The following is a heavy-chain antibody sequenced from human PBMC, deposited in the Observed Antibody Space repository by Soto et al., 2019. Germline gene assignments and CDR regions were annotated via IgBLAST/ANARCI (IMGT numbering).Heavy chain of an antibody. CDR2: ISSDGTNK. CDR1: GFTFSSYA. Sequence: QVQLVESGGGVVQPGRSLRLSCAASGFTFSSYAMHWVRQAPGKGLEWVAVISSDGTNKNYADSVKGRFTICRDNSKSSLDLLMTSLTAEETAAYSCPRDGRITLSCGGYSCHYWGQGTLVSVSS. J-gene: IGHJ4*02. V-gene: IGHV3-30-3*01. D-gene: IGHD6-19*01. CDR3: PRDGRITLSCGGYSCHY.